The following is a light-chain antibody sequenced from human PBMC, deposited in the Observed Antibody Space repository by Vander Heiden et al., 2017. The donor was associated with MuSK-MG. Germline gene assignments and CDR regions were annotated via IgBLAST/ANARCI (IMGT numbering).Light chain of an antibody. CDR2: EVS. CDR3: CSYAGLNSYV. V-gene: IGLV2-23*02. J-gene: IGLJ1*01. CDR1: SRDIVTYNL. Sequence: QSALTQPASVSGSPGQSITFSCTGTSRDIVTYNLVSWYQQNPGKAPKLMIYEVSRRPSGISYRFSGSKSGNRASLTISGLQAEDEADYFCCSYAGLNSYVFGTGTKVTVL.